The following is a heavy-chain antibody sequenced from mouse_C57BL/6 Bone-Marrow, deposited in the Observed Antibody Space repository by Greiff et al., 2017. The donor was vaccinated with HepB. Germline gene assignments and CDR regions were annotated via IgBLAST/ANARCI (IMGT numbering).Heavy chain of an antibody. CDR3: ARGYSSGFYAMDY. CDR2: INPSSGYT. J-gene: IGHJ4*01. Sequence: QVQLKQSGAELAKPGASVKLSCKASGYTFTSYWMHWVKQRPGQGLEWIGYINPSSGYTKYNQKFKDKATLTADKSSSTAYMQLSSLTYEDSAVYYCARGYSSGFYAMDYWGQGTSVTVSS. D-gene: IGHD3-2*02. V-gene: IGHV1-7*01. CDR1: GYTFTSYW.